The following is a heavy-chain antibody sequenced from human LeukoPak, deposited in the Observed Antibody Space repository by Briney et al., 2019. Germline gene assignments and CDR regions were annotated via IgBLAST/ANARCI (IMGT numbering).Heavy chain of an antibody. CDR3: ARVRSGYYGSGSLITDY. CDR1: GYTFTSYG. V-gene: IGHV1-18*01. D-gene: IGHD3-10*01. CDR2: ISAYNGNT. J-gene: IGHJ4*02. Sequence: AXVKVSCKASGYTFTSYGISWVRQAPGQGLEWTGWISAYNGNTNYAQKLQGRVTMTTDTSTSTAYMELRSLRSDDTAVYYCARVRSGYYGSGSLITDYWGQGTLVTVSS.